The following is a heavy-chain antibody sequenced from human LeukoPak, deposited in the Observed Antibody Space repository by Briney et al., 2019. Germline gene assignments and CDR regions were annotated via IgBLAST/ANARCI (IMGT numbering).Heavy chain of an antibody. CDR2: ISGNGNLT. Sequence: GGSVRLSCAASGFTFSDYGMGWVRQTPEKGLEWVSVISGNGNLTYYADSLKGRFTLSRDNSKNMVYLEMNSLRVADTAVYYRAKVAPWDHFDGNGYYSRFYFDSWGQGAQVTVSS. D-gene: IGHD3-22*01. V-gene: IGHV3-23*01. CDR1: GFTFSDYG. CDR3: AKVAPWDHFDGNGYYSRFYFDS. J-gene: IGHJ4*02.